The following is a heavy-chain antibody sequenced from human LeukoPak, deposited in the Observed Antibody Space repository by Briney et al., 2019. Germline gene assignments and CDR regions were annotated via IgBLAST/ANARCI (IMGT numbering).Heavy chain of an antibody. V-gene: IGHV1-69*13. Sequence: SVTVSCKASGGTFSSYAISWVRQAPGQGLEWMGGIIPIFGTANYAQKFQGRVTITAGESTSTAYMELSSLRSEDTAVYYCAKMGYCSGGSCSHNTYYYYYGMDVWGKGTTVTVSS. CDR1: GGTFSSYA. CDR3: AKMGYCSGGSCSHNTYYYYYGMDV. CDR2: IIPIFGTA. J-gene: IGHJ6*04. D-gene: IGHD2-15*01.